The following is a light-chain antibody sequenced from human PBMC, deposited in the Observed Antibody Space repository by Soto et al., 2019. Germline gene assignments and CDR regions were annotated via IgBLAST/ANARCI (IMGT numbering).Light chain of an antibody. Sequence: IRLTQSPSSFSASIGDRVTFTYLASQGISNYLAWYQQKPGKVPRLLIFATSTLQSGAPSRFRGAGSETDFTLTINGLQPEDVATYYCQKYNSAPWTFGQGTKVDI. CDR1: QGISNY. V-gene: IGKV1-27*01. CDR2: ATS. CDR3: QKYNSAPWT. J-gene: IGKJ1*01.